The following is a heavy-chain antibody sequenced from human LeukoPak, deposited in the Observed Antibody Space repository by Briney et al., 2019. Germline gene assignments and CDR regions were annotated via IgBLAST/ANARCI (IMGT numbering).Heavy chain of an antibody. CDR3: ATGVVAAAGTLFDY. CDR2: FDPEDGET. Sequence: ASVNVSCKVSGYTLTVLSMHWVRQAPGKGLEWMGGFDPEDGETIYAQKFQGRVTMTEDTSTDTAYMELSSLRSEDTAVYYCATGVVAAAGTLFDYWGQGTLVTVSS. CDR1: GYTLTVLS. V-gene: IGHV1-24*01. J-gene: IGHJ4*02. D-gene: IGHD6-13*01.